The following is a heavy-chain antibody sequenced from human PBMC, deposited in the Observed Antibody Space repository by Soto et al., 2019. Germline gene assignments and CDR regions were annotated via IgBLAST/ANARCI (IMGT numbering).Heavy chain of an antibody. D-gene: IGHD5-12*01. J-gene: IGHJ4*02. Sequence: SETLSLTCTVSGGSISSGGYYWSWIRQHPGKGLEWIGYIYYSGSTYYNPSLKSRVTISVDTSKNQFSLKLSSVTAADTAVYYCARQIGYSGYDDEYFDYWGQGTLVTVSS. V-gene: IGHV4-31*03. CDR1: GGSISSGGYY. CDR2: IYYSGST. CDR3: ARQIGYSGYDDEYFDY.